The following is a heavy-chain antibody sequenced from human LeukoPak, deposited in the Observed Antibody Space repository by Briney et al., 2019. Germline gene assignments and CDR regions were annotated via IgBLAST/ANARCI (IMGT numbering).Heavy chain of an antibody. V-gene: IGHV4-39*07. J-gene: IGHJ6*04. CDR3: ARGQSRYDFWSGYPFHPFLDV. CDR2: IYYSGST. CDR1: GGSISSSSYY. Sequence: SETLSLTCTVSGGSISSSSYYWGWIRQPPGKGLEWIGSIYYSGSTYYNPSLKSRVTISVDTSKNQFSLKLSSVTAADTAVYYCARGQSRYDFWSGYPFHPFLDVWGKGTTVTVSS. D-gene: IGHD3-3*01.